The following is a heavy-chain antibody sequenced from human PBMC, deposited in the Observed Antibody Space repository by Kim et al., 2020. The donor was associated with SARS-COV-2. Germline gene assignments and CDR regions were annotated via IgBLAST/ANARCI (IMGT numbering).Heavy chain of an antibody. D-gene: IGHD2-2*01. V-gene: IGHV3-49*02. J-gene: IGHJ6*02. CDR3: TRDRGWIVVVPASGMDV. Sequence: VIGRFTISRDDSKSIAYLQMNSLKTEDTAVYYCTRDRGWIVVVPASGMDVWGQGTTVTVSS.